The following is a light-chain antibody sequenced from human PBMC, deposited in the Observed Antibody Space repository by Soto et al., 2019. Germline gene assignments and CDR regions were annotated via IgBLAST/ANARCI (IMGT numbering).Light chain of an antibody. CDR1: SSDVGGYNY. V-gene: IGLV2-11*01. CDR2: DVS. J-gene: IGLJ1*01. CDR3: CSYAGIYTLYV. Sequence: QSVLTQPRSVSGSPGQSVTISCTGTSSDVGGYNYVSWYQHHPGKAPKLLLYDVSERPSGVPDRFSGSKSGNTASLTISGLQAEDEADYYCCSYAGIYTLYVFGTGTKVTVL.